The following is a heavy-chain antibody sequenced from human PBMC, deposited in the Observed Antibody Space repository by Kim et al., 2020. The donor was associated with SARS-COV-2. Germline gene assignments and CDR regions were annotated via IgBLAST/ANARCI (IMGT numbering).Heavy chain of an antibody. Sequence: GGSLRLSCAASGFTFSSYWMHWVRPAPGKGLVWVSRINSDGSSTSYADSVKGRFTISRDNAKNTLYLQMNSLRAEDTAVYYCARVAGFTIFGVVPGNYYYMDVWGKGTPVTVSS. CDR2: INSDGSST. J-gene: IGHJ6*03. CDR1: GFTFSSYW. V-gene: IGHV3-74*01. D-gene: IGHD3-3*01. CDR3: ARVAGFTIFGVVPGNYYYMDV.